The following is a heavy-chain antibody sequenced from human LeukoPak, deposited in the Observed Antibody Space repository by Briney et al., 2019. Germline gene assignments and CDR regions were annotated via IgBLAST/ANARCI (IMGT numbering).Heavy chain of an antibody. V-gene: IGHV3-21*04. D-gene: IGHD2-2*01. CDR2: ISSISTYK. CDR3: ARGVVVPAAMHYYYYMDV. Sequence: GGSLRLSCAASGFTFSSYSMTWVRQAPGKGLEWISSISSISTYKFYADSVKGRFTISRDDSENSLYLQMNSLRVDDTAVYYCARGVVVPAAMHYYYYMDVWGKGTTVTISS. CDR1: GFTFSSYS. J-gene: IGHJ6*03.